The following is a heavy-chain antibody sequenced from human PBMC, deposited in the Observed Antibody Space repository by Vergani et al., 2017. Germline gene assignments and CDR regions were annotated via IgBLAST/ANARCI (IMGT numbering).Heavy chain of an antibody. J-gene: IGHJ3*01. Sequence: EVQLLESGGGLVKPGGSLRLSCAASGFSFSSYSMNWVRQAPGKGLEWVASISGSSSYVFYRDSVEGRFTITRDNAKKSVYLQMNSLRAEDPAVYYCVRDVRVSRTWGQGTLVAVSS. V-gene: IGHV3-21*02. CDR1: GFSFSSYS. CDR3: VRDVRVSRT. CDR2: ISGSSSYV.